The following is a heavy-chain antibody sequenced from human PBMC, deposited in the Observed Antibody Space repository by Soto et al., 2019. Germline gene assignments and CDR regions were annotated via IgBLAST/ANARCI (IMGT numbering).Heavy chain of an antibody. CDR3: TTFHYSGAGY. J-gene: IGHJ4*02. CDR2: IKTKTEGDAT. Sequence: GGSLRLSCAASVFVFNTAWMSWVRQAPGKGLEWVGRIKTKTEGDATDYAAPVRGRFTISRDDSKNTLFLLMNSLKTEDTALYYCTTFHYSGAGYWGQGTLVTV. D-gene: IGHD6-19*01. V-gene: IGHV3-15*01. CDR1: VFVFNTAW.